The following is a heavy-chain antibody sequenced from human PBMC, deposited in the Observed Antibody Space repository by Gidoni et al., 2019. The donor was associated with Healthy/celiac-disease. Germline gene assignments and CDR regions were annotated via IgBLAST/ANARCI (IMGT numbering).Heavy chain of an antibody. CDR3: ARDHYGGNSGFDY. CDR2: ISYDGSNK. D-gene: IGHD4-17*01. Sequence: QVQLVESGGGVVQPGRSLRLSCAASGFTFSSYGMHWVRQAPGKGLEWVAVISYDGSNKYYADSVKGRFTISRDNSKNTLYLQMNSLRAEDTAVYYCARDHYGGNSGFDYWGQGTLVTVSS. J-gene: IGHJ4*02. CDR1: GFTFSSYG. V-gene: IGHV3-30*03.